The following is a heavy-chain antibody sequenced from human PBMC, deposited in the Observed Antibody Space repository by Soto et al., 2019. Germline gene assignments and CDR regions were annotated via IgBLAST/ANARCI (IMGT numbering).Heavy chain of an antibody. Sequence: PGGSLRLSCTASGFTLGDYAMSWFRQAPGKGLEWVGFIRSKAYGGTTEYAASVKGRFTISRDDSKSIAYLQMNSLKTEDTAVYYCTVWFGELNYYYYYGMDVWGQGTTVTVSS. D-gene: IGHD3-10*01. CDR3: TVWFGELNYYYYYGMDV. J-gene: IGHJ6*02. CDR1: GFTLGDYA. V-gene: IGHV3-49*03. CDR2: IRSKAYGGTT.